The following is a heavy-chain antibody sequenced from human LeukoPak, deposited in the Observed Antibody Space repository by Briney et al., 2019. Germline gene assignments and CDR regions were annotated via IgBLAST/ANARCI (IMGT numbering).Heavy chain of an antibody. CDR1: GYSFINNW. J-gene: IGHJ5*02. D-gene: IGHD1-26*01. Sequence: GASVKVSCKASGYSFINNWMHWVRQAPGQGLEWVGLINPTRTATIYAEKFQGRVTLTRDRSTTTDYMELRSLKSEDTAVYYCARDNSVGDIAWWFDPWGQGTPVTVSS. CDR3: ARDNSVGDIAWWFDP. CDR2: INPTRTAT. V-gene: IGHV1-46*01.